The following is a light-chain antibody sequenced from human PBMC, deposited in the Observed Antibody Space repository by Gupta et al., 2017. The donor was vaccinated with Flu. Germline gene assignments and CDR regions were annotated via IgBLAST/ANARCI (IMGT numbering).Light chain of an antibody. CDR3: QQTYSSPPYT. J-gene: IGKJ2*01. V-gene: IGKV1-39*01. CDR2: AVS. Sequence: RVTITCRASQSISTYLNWYQQKPGKAPKLLIYAVSILQTGVPSTFSGSGSGTDFTLTISSLQPEDFATYYCQQTYSSPPYTFGQGTKLEIK. CDR1: QSISTY.